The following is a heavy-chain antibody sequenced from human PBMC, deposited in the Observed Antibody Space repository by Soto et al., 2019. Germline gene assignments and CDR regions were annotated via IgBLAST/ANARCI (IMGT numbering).Heavy chain of an antibody. CDR3: ARYSSSWYDAFDI. CDR2: IKQDGSEK. D-gene: IGHD6-13*01. Sequence: GGSLRLSCAASGFTVSSNYMSWVRQAPGKGLEWVANIKQDGSEKYYVDSVKGRFTISRDNAKNSLYLQMNSLRAEDTAVYYCARYSSSWYDAFDIWGQGTMVTVSS. J-gene: IGHJ3*02. V-gene: IGHV3-7*01. CDR1: GFTVSSNY.